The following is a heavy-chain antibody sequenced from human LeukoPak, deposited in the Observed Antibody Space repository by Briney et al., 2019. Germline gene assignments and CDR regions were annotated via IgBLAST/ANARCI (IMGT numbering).Heavy chain of an antibody. CDR1: GGSFSGYY. Sequence: PSETLSLTCAVYGGSFSGYYWRWIRQPPGKGLEWIGEINHSGSTNYNPSLKSRVTISVDTSKNQFSLKLSSVTAADTAVYYCARGRRYYDTPGGFDIWGQGTMVTVSS. J-gene: IGHJ3*02. D-gene: IGHD3-22*01. CDR2: INHSGST. CDR3: ARGRRYYDTPGGFDI. V-gene: IGHV4-34*01.